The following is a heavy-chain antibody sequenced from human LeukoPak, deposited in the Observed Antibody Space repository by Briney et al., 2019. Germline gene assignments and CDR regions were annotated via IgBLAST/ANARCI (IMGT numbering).Heavy chain of an antibody. D-gene: IGHD2-2*01. J-gene: IGHJ5*02. CDR2: IYYSGST. CDR3: ARQGSIVVVPANRFDP. CDR1: GGSISSSSYY. V-gene: IGHV4-39*01. Sequence: PSETLSLTCTVSGGSISSSSYYWGWIRQPPGTGLEWIGSIYYSGSTYYNPSLKSRVTISVDTSKNQFSLKLSSVTAADTAVYYCARQGSIVVVPANRFDPWGQGTLVTVSS.